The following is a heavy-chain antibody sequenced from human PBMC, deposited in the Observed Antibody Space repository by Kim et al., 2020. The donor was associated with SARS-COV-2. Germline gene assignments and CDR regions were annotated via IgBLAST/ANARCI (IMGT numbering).Heavy chain of an antibody. D-gene: IGHD3-10*01. CDR2: IKQDGSEK. V-gene: IGHV3-7*01. J-gene: IGHJ4*02. CDR3: ARLRMVRGGYFDY. CDR1: GFTFSSYW. Sequence: GGSLRLSCAASGFTFSSYWMSWVRQAPGKGLEWVANIKQDGSEKYYVDSVKGRFTISRDNAKNSLYLQMNSLRSEDTAVYYCARLRMVRGGYFDYWGQGTLVTVSS.